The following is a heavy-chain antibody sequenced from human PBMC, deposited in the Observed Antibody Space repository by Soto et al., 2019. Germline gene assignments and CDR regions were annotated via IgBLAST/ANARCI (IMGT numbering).Heavy chain of an antibody. CDR1: GCSFSTYG. CDR2: ISNGGSNK. Sequence: GETLRLSCTASGCSFSTYGMHWVRQAPGKGLEWVGFISNGGSNKYYADSVQGPLTVSRDNSKYTLYLQMNSLRAADTDVYYCTREGDGSGFFSDSWGQGALVTVSS. J-gene: IGHJ4*02. V-gene: IGHV3-30*03. CDR3: TREGDGSGFFSDS. D-gene: IGHD3-22*01.